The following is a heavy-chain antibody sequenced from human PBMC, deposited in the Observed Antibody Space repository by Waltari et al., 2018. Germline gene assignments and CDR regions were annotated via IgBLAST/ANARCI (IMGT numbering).Heavy chain of an antibody. CDR3: ARAGLCSPSQWLQLFDS. CDR2: LHAGGKT. D-gene: IGHD6-19*01. J-gene: IGHJ5*01. Sequence: EALRVESGGALIQPGGSLRLTWVASGFPLKYNYMIRVRQVPGKGMEWVSVLHAGGKTFYTDSVKGRFTISRDDSKNTLYLQMDNLSGDDTAVYFCARAGLCSPSQWLQLFDSWGQGTLVTVSS. CDR1: GFPLKYNY. V-gene: IGHV3-53*01.